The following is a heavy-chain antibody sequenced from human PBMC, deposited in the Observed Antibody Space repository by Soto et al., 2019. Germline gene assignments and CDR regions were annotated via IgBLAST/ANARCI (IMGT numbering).Heavy chain of an antibody. D-gene: IGHD1-1*01. CDR2: IYYSGST. V-gene: IGHV4-31*03. Sequence: SETLSLTCTVSGGSISSGGYYWSWIRQHPGKGLEWIGYIYYSGSTYYNPSLKSRVTISVDTSKNQFSLKLSSVTAADTAVYYCARDRAEADGGTYDWYDPWRQGTLVTVSS. CDR1: GGSISSGGYY. J-gene: IGHJ5*02. CDR3: ARDRAEADGGTYDWYDP.